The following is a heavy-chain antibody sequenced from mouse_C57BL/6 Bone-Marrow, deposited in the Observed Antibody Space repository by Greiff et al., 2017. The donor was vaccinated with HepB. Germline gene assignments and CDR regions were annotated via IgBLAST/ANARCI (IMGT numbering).Heavy chain of an antibody. Sequence: EVKLVESGGGLVQPKGSLKLSCAASGFSFNTYAMNWVRQAPGKGLEWVARIRSKSNNYATYYADSVKDRFTISRDDSESMLYLQMNNLKTEDTAMYYCVRTYYYGSSFGFAYWGQGTLVTVSA. J-gene: IGHJ3*01. CDR2: IRSKSNNYAT. D-gene: IGHD1-1*01. V-gene: IGHV10-1*01. CDR1: GFSFNTYA. CDR3: VRTYYYGSSFGFAY.